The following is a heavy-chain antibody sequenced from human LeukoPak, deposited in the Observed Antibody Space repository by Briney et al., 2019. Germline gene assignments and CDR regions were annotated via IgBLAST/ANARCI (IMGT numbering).Heavy chain of an antibody. Sequence: GGSLRLSCAASGFTFRRYIMNWVRQAPGKGLEWVSSISSSSSYIYYADSVKGRFTISRDNAKNSLYLQMNSLRAEDTAVYYCARDPKTGYWGQGTLVTVSS. CDR3: ARDPKTGY. CDR1: GFTFRRYI. J-gene: IGHJ4*02. V-gene: IGHV3-21*01. CDR2: ISSSSSYI.